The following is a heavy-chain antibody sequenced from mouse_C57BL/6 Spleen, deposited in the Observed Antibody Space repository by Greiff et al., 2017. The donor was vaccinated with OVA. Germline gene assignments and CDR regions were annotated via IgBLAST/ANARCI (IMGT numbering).Heavy chain of an antibody. D-gene: IGHD2-10*01. CDR3: ARTYYEYAMDY. Sequence: VKLMESGPELVKPGASVKISCKASGYAFSSSWMNWVKLRPGKGLEWIGRIYPGDGDTNYNGKFKGKATLTADKSSSTAYMQLSSLTSEDSAVYFCARTYYEYAMDYWGQGTSVTVSS. J-gene: IGHJ4*01. CDR1: GYAFSSSW. V-gene: IGHV1-82*01. CDR2: IYPGDGDT.